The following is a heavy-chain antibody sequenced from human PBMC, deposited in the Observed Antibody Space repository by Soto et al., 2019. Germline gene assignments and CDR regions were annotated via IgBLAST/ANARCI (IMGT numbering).Heavy chain of an antibody. CDR1: GYTFTSYG. CDR3: ARGSDSSGYFPGMCDY. V-gene: IGHV1-18*04. D-gene: IGHD3-22*01. Sequence: GASVKVSCKASGYTFTSYGISWVRQAPGQGLEWMGWISAYNGNTNYAQKLQGRVTVTTDTSTSTAYMELRSLRSDDTAVYYCARGSDSSGYFPGMCDYWGQGTLVTVSS. J-gene: IGHJ4*02. CDR2: ISAYNGNT.